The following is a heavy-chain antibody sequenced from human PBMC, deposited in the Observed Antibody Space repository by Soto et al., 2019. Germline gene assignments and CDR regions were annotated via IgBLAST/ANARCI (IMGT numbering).Heavy chain of an antibody. Sequence: PWASVKVSCKASGYTFTSYGISWVRQAPGQGLEWMGWISPYNGNTNYEQKPQGRVTMTTDTSTSTAYMELRSLRSDDTAVYYCARDSLDFWSGYSLNWFDPWGQGTLVTVSS. V-gene: IGHV1-18*04. CDR2: ISPYNGNT. CDR1: GYTFTSYG. D-gene: IGHD3-3*01. CDR3: ARDSLDFWSGYSLNWFDP. J-gene: IGHJ5*02.